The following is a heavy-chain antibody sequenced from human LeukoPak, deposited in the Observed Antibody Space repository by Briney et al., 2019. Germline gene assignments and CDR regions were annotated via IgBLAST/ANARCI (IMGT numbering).Heavy chain of an antibody. V-gene: IGHV3-23*01. D-gene: IGHD3-22*01. CDR1: GFTFYMYA. CDR2: MCGTAGCT. CDR3: AKDRPNFHENSGHYYRRDGDS. J-gene: IGHJ5*01. Sequence: GGSLRLSCQASGFTFYMYAMSWVRQAPGKGLEWVASMCGTAGCTFYPDSVKGRFTISRDNSKNVLYLRMNGLTAEDTAIYYCAKDRPNFHENSGHYYRRDGDSWGQGTLVTVSS.